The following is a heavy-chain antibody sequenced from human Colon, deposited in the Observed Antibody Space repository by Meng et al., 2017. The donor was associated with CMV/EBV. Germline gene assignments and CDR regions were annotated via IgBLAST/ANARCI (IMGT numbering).Heavy chain of an antibody. CDR3: AREVGQQWLAVDY. J-gene: IGHJ4*02. V-gene: IGHV3-7*01. CDR2: IKEDGNKK. D-gene: IGHD6-19*01. Sequence: GGSLRLSCVASGFTFSSYWMSWVRQAPGKGLEWVANIKEDGNKKYYVDSLKGRFTISRDNAKNSLYLQMNSLRAEDTAVYYCAREVGQQWLAVDYWGQGTLVTVSS. CDR1: GFTFSSYW.